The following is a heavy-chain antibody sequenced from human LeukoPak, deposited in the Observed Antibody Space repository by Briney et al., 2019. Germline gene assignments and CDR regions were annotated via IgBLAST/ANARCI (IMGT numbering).Heavy chain of an antibody. CDR1: GGTFSSYA. D-gene: IGHD1-26*01. CDR3: ARGQVGATLVYFDY. CDR2: IIPIFGTA. Sequence: SVNVSYKASGGTFSSYAISWVRQAPGQGLEWMGGIIPIFGTANYAQKFQGRVTITADESTSTAYMELSSLRSEDAAVYYCARGQVGATLVYFDYWGQGTLVTVSS. V-gene: IGHV1-69*13. J-gene: IGHJ4*02.